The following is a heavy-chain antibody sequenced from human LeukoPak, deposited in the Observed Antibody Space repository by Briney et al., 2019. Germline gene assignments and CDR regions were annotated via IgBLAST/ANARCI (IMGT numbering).Heavy chain of an antibody. Sequence: PSETLSLTCTVSGAPIRSGDYYWSWIRQPPGKGLEWIGYIYYSGSTNYNPSLKSRVTISVDTSKNQFSLKLSSVTAADTAVYYCARVVPYSSSWYGVGWFDPWGQGTLVTVSS. D-gene: IGHD6-13*01. V-gene: IGHV4-61*08. CDR2: IYYSGST. CDR1: GAPIRSGDYY. J-gene: IGHJ5*02. CDR3: ARVVPYSSSWYGVGWFDP.